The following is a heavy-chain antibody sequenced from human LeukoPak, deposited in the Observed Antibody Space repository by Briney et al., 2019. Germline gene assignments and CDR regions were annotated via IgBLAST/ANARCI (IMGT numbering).Heavy chain of an antibody. V-gene: IGHV1-2*02. Sequence: GASVKVSCKASGYTFTGYYMHWVRQAPGQGLEWMGWINPNSGGTNYAQKFQGRVTMTRDTSISTAYMELSRLRSDDTAVYYCAIPPGEYYYYYMDVWGKGTTVTISS. CDR3: AIPPGEYYYYYMDV. CDR1: GYTFTGYY. D-gene: IGHD1-14*01. J-gene: IGHJ6*03. CDR2: INPNSGGT.